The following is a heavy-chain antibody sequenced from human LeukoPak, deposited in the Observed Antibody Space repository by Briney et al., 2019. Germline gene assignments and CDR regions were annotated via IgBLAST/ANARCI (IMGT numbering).Heavy chain of an antibody. CDR3: ARAGTTGYAFDI. CDR2: INHSGST. V-gene: IGHV4-34*01. D-gene: IGHD1-1*01. Sequence: SETLSLTCAVYGGSFSGYYWSWLRQPPGKGLEWIGEINHSGSTNYNPSLKSRVTISVDTSKNQFSLKLSSGTAADTAVYYCARAGTTGYAFDIWGQGTMVTVSS. J-gene: IGHJ3*02. CDR1: GGSFSGYY.